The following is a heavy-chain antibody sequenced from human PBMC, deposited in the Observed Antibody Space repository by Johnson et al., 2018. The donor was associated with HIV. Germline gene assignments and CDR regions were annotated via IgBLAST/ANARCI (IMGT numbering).Heavy chain of an antibody. J-gene: IGHJ3*02. V-gene: IGHV3-23*04. CDR1: GFTFSSYA. D-gene: IGHD4-17*01. CDR3: AREFLYGDYQDAFDI. CDR2: ISGSGGSNK. Sequence: VQLVESGGGLVQPGGSLRLSCAASGFTFSSYAMSWVRQAPGKGLEWVSAISGSGGSNKYYAASVKGRFTISRANSKNTLYLQRNSLRAEDTAVYYCAREFLYGDYQDAFDIWGQGTMVTVSS.